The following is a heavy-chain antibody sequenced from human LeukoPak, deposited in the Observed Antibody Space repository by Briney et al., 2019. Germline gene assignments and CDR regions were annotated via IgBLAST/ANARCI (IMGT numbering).Heavy chain of an antibody. V-gene: IGHV4-59*01. Sequence: SETLSLTCTVSGGSISSYYWSWIRQPPGKGLEWIGYIYYSGSTNYNPSLKSRVTISVDTSKNQFSLKLSSVTAADTAVYYCAALMTMDAFDIWGQGTMVTVSS. CDR1: GGSISSYY. CDR2: IYYSGST. D-gene: IGHD4/OR15-4a*01. J-gene: IGHJ3*02. CDR3: AALMTMDAFDI.